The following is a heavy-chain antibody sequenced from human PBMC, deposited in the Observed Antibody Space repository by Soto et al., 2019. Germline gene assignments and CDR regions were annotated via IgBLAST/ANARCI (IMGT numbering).Heavy chain of an antibody. V-gene: IGHV3-23*01. Sequence: LRLSCAASGFTFSSYAMSWVRQAPGKGLEWVSAISGSGGSTYYADSVKGRFTISRDNSKNTLYLQMNSLRAEDTSVYYCAKAMRDFWSGYYSGYYYYGMDVWGQGTTVTVSS. CDR3: AKAMRDFWSGYYSGYYYYGMDV. J-gene: IGHJ6*02. CDR2: ISGSGGST. D-gene: IGHD3-3*01. CDR1: GFTFSSYA.